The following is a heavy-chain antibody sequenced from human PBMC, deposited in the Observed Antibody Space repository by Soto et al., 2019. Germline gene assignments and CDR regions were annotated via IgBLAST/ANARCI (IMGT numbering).Heavy chain of an antibody. Sequence: GGSLRLSCAASGFTFSSYDMHWVRQATGKGLEWVSAIGTAGDTYYPGSVKGRFTISRENAKNSLYLQMNSLRAGDTAVYYCARGPGITIFGNYMDVWGKGTTLTVSS. CDR3: ARGPGITIFGNYMDV. CDR1: GFTFSSYD. CDR2: IGTAGDT. D-gene: IGHD3-3*01. J-gene: IGHJ6*03. V-gene: IGHV3-13*01.